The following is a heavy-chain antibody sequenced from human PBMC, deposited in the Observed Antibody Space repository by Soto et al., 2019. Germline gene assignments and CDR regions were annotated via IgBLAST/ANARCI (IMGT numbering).Heavy chain of an antibody. CDR3: ARAGPVYGSGSYYANTWFDP. V-gene: IGHV4-59*01. CDR2: IYYSGST. CDR1: GGSISSYY. Sequence: SETLSLTCTVSGGSISSYYWSWIRQPPGKGLEWIGYIYYSGSTNYNPSLKSRVTISVDTSKNQFSLKLSSVTAADTAVYYCARAGPVYGSGSYYANTWFDPWGQGTLVTVSS. J-gene: IGHJ5*02. D-gene: IGHD3-10*01.